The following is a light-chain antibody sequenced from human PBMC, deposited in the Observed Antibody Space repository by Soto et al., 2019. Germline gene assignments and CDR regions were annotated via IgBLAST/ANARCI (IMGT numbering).Light chain of an antibody. V-gene: IGLV2-8*01. CDR1: KNDFGVYEF. CDR2: EVV. Sequence: QPALTQPPSASGSPGQSVTISCTGTKNDFGVYEFVSWYQHHPAKAPRLIFYEVVQRPSGVPDRFSGSKSGNTASLTVSGLQAADEADYFCKSYAGSNTYVFGSGTKGTVL. CDR3: KSYAGSNTYV. J-gene: IGLJ1*01.